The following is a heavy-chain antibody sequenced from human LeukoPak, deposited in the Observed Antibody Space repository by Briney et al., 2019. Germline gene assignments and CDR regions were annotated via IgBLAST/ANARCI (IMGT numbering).Heavy chain of an antibody. CDR1: GGSFSGYY. CDR2: INHSGST. V-gene: IGHV4-34*01. D-gene: IGHD4-17*01. CDR3: AREEGESYGDWFDP. Sequence: SETLSLTCAVYGGSFSGYYWSWIRQPPGKGLEWIGEINHSGSTNYNPSLKSRVAISVDTSKNQFSLKLSSVTAADTAVYYCAREEGESYGDWFDPWGQGTLVTVSS. J-gene: IGHJ5*02.